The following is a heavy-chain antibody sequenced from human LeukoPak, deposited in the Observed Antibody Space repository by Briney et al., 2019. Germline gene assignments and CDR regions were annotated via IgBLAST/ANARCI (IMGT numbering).Heavy chain of an antibody. CDR1: GFTFSSYA. J-gene: IGHJ4*02. Sequence: GGSLRLSCAASGFTFSSYAMSWVRQAPGKGLEWVSAISGSGGSTYYADSVKGRFTISRDNSKNTLYLQMNSQRAEDTAVYYCAKRRYYYDSSGSDYWGQGTLVTVSS. D-gene: IGHD3-22*01. CDR3: AKRRYYYDSSGSDY. CDR2: ISGSGGST. V-gene: IGHV3-23*01.